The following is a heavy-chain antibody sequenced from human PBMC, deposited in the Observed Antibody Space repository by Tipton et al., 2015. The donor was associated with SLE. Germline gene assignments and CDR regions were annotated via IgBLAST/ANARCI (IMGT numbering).Heavy chain of an antibody. CDR1: GASISTTSYL. D-gene: IGHD7-27*01. V-gene: IGHV4-61*05. CDR2: IHCSETIHYSGST. Sequence: TLSLTCSVSGASISTTSYLWGWIRQPPGKGLEWIGTIHCSETIHYSGSTYLNPSLKSRVTISVDTSKNHFSLNLNSVTAAATAVSFCARLWGPSDSDKWFDPWGQGTLVTVSS. CDR3: ARLWGPSDSDKWFDP. J-gene: IGHJ5*02.